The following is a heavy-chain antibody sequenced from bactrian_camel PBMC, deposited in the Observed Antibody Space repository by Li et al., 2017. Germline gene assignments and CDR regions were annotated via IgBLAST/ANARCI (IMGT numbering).Heavy chain of an antibody. Sequence: VQLVESGGGSVQAGGSLRLSCAASGDTVSRLVMAWFRRAPGKEREGVAAIYLAGNSAYYADSEKGRFTISKDNAKNTLYLQMNSLRPEDTAMYYCAADQKGTWDFFRAGAFPFWGQGTQVTVS. CDR2: IYLAGNSA. J-gene: IGHJ4*01. CDR3: AADQKGTWDFFRAGAFPF. V-gene: IGHV3S31*01. CDR1: GDTVSRLV. D-gene: IGHD1*01.